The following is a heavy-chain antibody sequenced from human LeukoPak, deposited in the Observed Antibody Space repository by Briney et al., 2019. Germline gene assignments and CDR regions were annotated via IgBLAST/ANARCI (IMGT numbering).Heavy chain of an antibody. CDR1: GFTFSIYP. Sequence: GSLRLSCSASGFTFSIYPMHWVRQAPGKGLEYLSSINSNGGTTYYADSVKGRFTISRDNSKNTVYLQMSHLRPEDTAVYYCVAGWLQADYWGQGTLLTVSS. D-gene: IGHD5-24*01. J-gene: IGHJ4*02. CDR3: VAGWLQADY. V-gene: IGHV3-64D*06. CDR2: INSNGGTT.